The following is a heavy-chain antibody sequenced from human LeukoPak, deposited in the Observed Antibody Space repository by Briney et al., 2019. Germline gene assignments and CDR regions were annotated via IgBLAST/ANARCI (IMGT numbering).Heavy chain of an antibody. V-gene: IGHV3-30*02. Sequence: PGGSLRLSCAASGFTFSSYGMHWVRQAPGKGLEWVAFIRYAGSNKYYADSVKGRFTISRDNSKNTLYLQMNSLRAEDTAVYYCAKGNGPDTNWFDPWGQGTLVTVSS. D-gene: IGHD5-18*01. CDR1: GFTFSSYG. CDR3: AKGNGPDTNWFDP. CDR2: IRYAGSNK. J-gene: IGHJ5*02.